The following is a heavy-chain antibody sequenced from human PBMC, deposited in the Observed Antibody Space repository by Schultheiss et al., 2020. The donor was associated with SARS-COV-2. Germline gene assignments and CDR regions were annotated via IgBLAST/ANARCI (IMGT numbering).Heavy chain of an antibody. CDR3: ARDSRCYDFCSGDLCGMDV. CDR1: GGSISSYY. D-gene: IGHD3-3*01. J-gene: IGHJ6*02. Sequence: SETLSLTCTVSGGSISSYYWSWIRQPPGKGLEWIGYIYYSGSTYYNPSLKSRVTISVDTSKNQFSLKLRSVTAADTAVYYCARDSRCYDFCSGDLCGMDVWGPGTAVTVSS. V-gene: IGHV4-59*12. CDR2: IYYSGST.